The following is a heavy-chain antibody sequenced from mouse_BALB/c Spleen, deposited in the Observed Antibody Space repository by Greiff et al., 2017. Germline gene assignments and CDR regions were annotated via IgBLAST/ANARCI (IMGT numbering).Heavy chain of an antibody. V-gene: IGHV2-9-2*01. CDR3: VRDPYYAMDY. CDR1: GFSLTSYD. J-gene: IGHJ4*01. Sequence: VQLVESGPGLVAPSQSLSITCTVSGFSLTSYDISWIRQPPGKGLEWLGVIWTGGGTNYNSAFMSRLSISKDNSKSQVFLKMNSLQTDDTAIYYCVRDPYYAMDYWGQGTSVTVSS. CDR2: IWTGGGT.